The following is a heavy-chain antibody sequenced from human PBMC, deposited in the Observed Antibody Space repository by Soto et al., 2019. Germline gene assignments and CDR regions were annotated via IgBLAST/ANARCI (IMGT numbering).Heavy chain of an antibody. V-gene: IGHV3-30*18. CDR1: GFTFSSYS. CDR3: AKEWVYDSSGWSFDY. J-gene: IGHJ4*02. CDR2: ISYDGSNK. D-gene: IGHD3-22*01. Sequence: GGSLRLSCAASGFTFSSYSMNWVRQTPGKGLEWVAVISYDGSNKYYADSVKGRFTISRDNSKNTLYLQMNSLRAEDTAVYYCAKEWVYDSSGWSFDYWGQGTLVTVSS.